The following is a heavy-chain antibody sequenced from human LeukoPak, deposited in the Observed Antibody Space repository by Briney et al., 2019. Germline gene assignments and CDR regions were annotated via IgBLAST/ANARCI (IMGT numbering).Heavy chain of an antibody. CDR3: AREELPPYNWNYVDI. CDR1: GGTFGSYA. V-gene: IGHV1-69*05. Sequence: SVKVSCKASGGTFGSYAISWVRQAPGQGLEWMGGIIPIFGTANYAQKFQSRVTITTDESTSTAYMELSSLRSEDTAVYYCAREELPPYNWNYVDIWGQGTMVTVSS. J-gene: IGHJ3*02. CDR2: IIPIFGTA. D-gene: IGHD1-7*01.